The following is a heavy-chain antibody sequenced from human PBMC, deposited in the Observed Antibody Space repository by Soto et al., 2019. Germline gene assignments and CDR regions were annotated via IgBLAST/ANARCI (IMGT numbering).Heavy chain of an antibody. Sequence: QVHLQESGPGLVRPSESLSLTCNVSGGSMSTGSYFWSWVRQPPGKGLEWIGYVFRSGSINYSPPFKSRVTISIDTSKNQFSLMLKSVTAADTAVYFCARARNRYFDYWGQGALVTVSS. V-gene: IGHV4-61*01. J-gene: IGHJ4*02. CDR2: VFRSGSI. CDR3: ARARNRYFDY. D-gene: IGHD1-1*01. CDR1: GGSMSTGSYF.